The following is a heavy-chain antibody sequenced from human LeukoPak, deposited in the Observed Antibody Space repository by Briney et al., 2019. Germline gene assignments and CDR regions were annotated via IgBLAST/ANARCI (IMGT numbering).Heavy chain of an antibody. CDR3: AKTPNSWRGHSDY. J-gene: IGHJ4*02. V-gene: IGHV4-39*07. CDR2: ISYSGTT. Sequence: SETLSLTCTVSGGSISSRPYYWGWVRQPPGKGLEWIGTISYSGTTYYSPSLKSRVTISLDTSKNQFSLKLSSVTAADTAVYYCAKTPNSWRGHSDYWGQGTLVTVSS. D-gene: IGHD2-15*01. CDR1: GGSISSRPYY.